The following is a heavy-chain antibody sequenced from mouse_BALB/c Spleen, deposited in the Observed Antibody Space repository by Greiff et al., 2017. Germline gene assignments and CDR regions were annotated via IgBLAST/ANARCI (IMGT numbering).Heavy chain of an antibody. CDR1: GFTFSDYY. CDR3: ARDISYYYGSSSWFAY. J-gene: IGHJ3*01. CDR2: ISDGGSYT. D-gene: IGHD1-1*01. Sequence: EVQLVESGGGLVKPGGSLKLSCAASGFTFSDYYMYWVRQTPEKRLEWVATISDGGSYTYYPDSVKGRFTISRDNAKNNLYLQMSSLKSEDTAMYYCARDISYYYGSSSWFAYWGQGTLVTVSA. V-gene: IGHV5-4*02.